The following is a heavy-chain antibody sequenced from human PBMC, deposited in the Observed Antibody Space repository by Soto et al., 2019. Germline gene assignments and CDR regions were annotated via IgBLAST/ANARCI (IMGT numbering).Heavy chain of an antibody. CDR1: GFTFSSYA. J-gene: IGHJ5*02. CDR3: ARDDGTVRDIVVVPAAGPSPIDP. CDR2: ISYDGSNK. V-gene: IGHV3-30-3*01. D-gene: IGHD2-2*01. Sequence: PGGSLRLSCAGSGFTFSSYAMHWVRQAPGKGLEWVAVISYDGSNKYYADSVKGRFTISRDNSKNTLYLQMNSLRAEDTAVYYCARDDGTVRDIVVVPAAGPSPIDPWGQGTLVTVSS.